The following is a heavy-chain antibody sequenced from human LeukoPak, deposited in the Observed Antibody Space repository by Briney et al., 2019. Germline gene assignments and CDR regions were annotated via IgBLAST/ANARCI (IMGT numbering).Heavy chain of an antibody. CDR2: LFYSGSP. CDR1: GLSISSSPYF. CDR3: ARTGFVRLTDHGAFDI. V-gene: IGHV4-39*01. J-gene: IGHJ3*02. Sequence: PSETLSLTCSVSGLSISSSPYFWGWIRQPPGEGLQWIVSLFYSGSPYYNPSLRSRVTTSVDTSKNQFSLKVNSVTAADTAVYYCARTGFVRLTDHGAFDIWGRGTAVTVSS.